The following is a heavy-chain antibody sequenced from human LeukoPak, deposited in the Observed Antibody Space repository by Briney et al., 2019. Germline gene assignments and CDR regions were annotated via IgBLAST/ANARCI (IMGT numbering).Heavy chain of an antibody. V-gene: IGHV1-69*04. D-gene: IGHD5-18*01. J-gene: IGHJ4*02. CDR3: ARDLDRAMAAMVY. Sequence: SVKVSCKASGGTFSSYAISWVRQAPGQGLEWMGRIIPILGIANYAQKFQGRVTITADKSTSTAYMELSSLRSEDTAEYYCARDLDRAMAAMVYWGQGTLVSVSS. CDR1: GGTFSSYA. CDR2: IIPILGIA.